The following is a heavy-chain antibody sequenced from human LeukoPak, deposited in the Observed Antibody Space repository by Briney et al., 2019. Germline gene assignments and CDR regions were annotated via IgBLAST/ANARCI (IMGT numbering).Heavy chain of an antibody. J-gene: IGHJ4*02. CDR1: GGSFSGYY. Sequence: PSETLSLTCAVYGGSFSGYYWSWIRQPPGKGLEWIGEINHSGSTNYNPSLKSRVTISVDTSKNQFSLKLSCLTAADTAVYYCASTYYDILTGYLLFDYWGQGTLVTVSS. V-gene: IGHV4-34*01. D-gene: IGHD3-9*01. CDR3: ASTYYDILTGYLLFDY. CDR2: INHSGST.